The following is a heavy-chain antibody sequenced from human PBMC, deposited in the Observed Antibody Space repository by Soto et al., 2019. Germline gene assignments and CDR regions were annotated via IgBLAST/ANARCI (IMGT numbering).Heavy chain of an antibody. CDR2: ISYDGSNK. CDR3: ARELMGYAIGNYGRYV. D-gene: IGHD2-8*01. Sequence: QVQLVESGGGVVQPGRSLRLSCAASGFTFSSYAMHWVRQAPGKGLEWVAVISYDGSNKYYSDSVKGRFTISRDNSKNTRYLQMNSLRAEDTAVYYCARELMGYAIGNYGRYVWGQGTTVTVSS. V-gene: IGHV3-30-3*01. CDR1: GFTFSSYA. J-gene: IGHJ6*02.